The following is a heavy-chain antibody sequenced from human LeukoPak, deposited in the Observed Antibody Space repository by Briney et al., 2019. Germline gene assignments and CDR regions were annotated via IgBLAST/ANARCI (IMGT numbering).Heavy chain of an antibody. CDR2: INHSGST. V-gene: IGHV4-34*01. D-gene: IGHD6-13*01. Sequence: PSETLSLTCAVYGGSFSGYYWSWIRQPPGKGLEWIGEINHSGSTNYNPSLKSRVTISVDTSKNQFSLKLSSVTAADTAVYYCARAVHSSSWSNWGQGTLVTVSS. J-gene: IGHJ4*02. CDR3: ARAVHSSSWSN. CDR1: GGSFSGYY.